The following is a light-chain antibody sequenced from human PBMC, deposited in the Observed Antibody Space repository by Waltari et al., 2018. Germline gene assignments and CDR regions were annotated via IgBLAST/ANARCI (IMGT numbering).Light chain of an antibody. J-gene: IGLJ3*02. V-gene: IGLV1-44*01. CDR2: SYN. CDR3: ATWDDSLNGRVV. CDR1: SSNIGINT. Sequence: QSVLTQPPSASGTPGQRVTISCSGSSSNIGINTVNWYQHLPGTAPKLLIYSYNQGPSGVPDRCSGSNSGTSASLAISGVQSEDEADYYCATWDDSLNGRVVFGGGTKLTVL.